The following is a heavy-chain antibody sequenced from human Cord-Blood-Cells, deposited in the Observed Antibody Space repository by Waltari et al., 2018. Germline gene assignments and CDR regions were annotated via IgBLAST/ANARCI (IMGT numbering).Heavy chain of an antibody. V-gene: IGHV3-23*01. D-gene: IGHD6-13*01. J-gene: IGHJ4*02. CDR1: GFTFSSYA. Sequence: EVQLLESGGGLVQPGGSLRLSRAASGFTFSSYAMSWVRQAPGKGLEWVSAISGSGGSTYYADSVKGRFTISRDNSKNTLYLQMNSLRAEDTAVYYCAKFHSSSWFWFDYWGQGTLVTVSS. CDR3: AKFHSSSWFWFDY. CDR2: ISGSGGST.